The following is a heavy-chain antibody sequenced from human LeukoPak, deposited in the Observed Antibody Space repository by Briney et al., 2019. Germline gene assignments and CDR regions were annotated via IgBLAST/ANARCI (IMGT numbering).Heavy chain of an antibody. D-gene: IGHD3-10*01. CDR1: GFTFRNYG. CDR3: AKDRGTYGSGSWRVDS. V-gene: IGHV3-30*02. CDR2: IRYGGSNE. Sequence: PAGGSLRLSCAGSGFTFRNYGIHWVRQAPGKGLEWVSFIRYGGSNEHYADSVRGRFTISRDNSKNTLYLQMNSLRAEDTAVYYCAKDRGTYGSGSWRVDSWGQGTLVTVSS. J-gene: IGHJ5*01.